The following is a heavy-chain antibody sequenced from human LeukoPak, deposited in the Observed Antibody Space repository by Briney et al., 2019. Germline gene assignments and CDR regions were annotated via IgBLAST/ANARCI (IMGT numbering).Heavy chain of an antibody. CDR1: GFTFSDYW. CDR2: INTSGSST. Sequence: PGGSLRLSCAASGFTFSDYWMHWVRQVPGKGLVWVSRINTSGSSTTYADYVKGRFTISRDNAKNTLYLQMNSLRAEDTAVYYCARSGSGYFDYWGQGSLVTVSS. J-gene: IGHJ4*02. CDR3: ARSGSGYFDY. V-gene: IGHV3-74*03.